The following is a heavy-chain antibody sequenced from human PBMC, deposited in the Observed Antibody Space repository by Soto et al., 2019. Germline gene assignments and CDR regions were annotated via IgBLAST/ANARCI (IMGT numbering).Heavy chain of an antibody. V-gene: IGHV4-39*02. CDR2: IYYSGAT. D-gene: IGHD1-26*01. CDR3: ARLAYSGYLQX. J-gene: IGHJ5*02. Sequence: SETLSLTCDVSGDSISTSSYYWGWIRQPPGKGLEWIASIYYSGATYYNPSLQSRVTISVDTSNNRFSLTLSSLTAADTAVYFCARLAYSGYLQXWGQGPLVTV. CDR1: GDSISTSSYY.